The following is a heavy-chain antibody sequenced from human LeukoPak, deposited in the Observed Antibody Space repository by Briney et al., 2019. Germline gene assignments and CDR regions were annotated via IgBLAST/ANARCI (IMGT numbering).Heavy chain of an antibody. J-gene: IGHJ3*02. CDR1: GFTFSSYA. Sequence: PGGSLRLSCAASGFTFSSYAMHWVRQAPGKGLEWVAVISYDGSNKYYADSVKGRFTISRDNSKNTLYLQMNSLRAEDTAVYYCAALWYYDSSGYRADAFDIWGQGTMVTVSS. CDR2: ISYDGSNK. CDR3: AALWYYDSSGYRADAFDI. V-gene: IGHV3-30-3*01. D-gene: IGHD3-22*01.